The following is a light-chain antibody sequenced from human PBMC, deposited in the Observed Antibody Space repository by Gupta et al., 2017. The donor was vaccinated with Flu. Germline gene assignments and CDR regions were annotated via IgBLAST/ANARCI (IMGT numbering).Light chain of an antibody. V-gene: IGKV4-1*01. CDR1: QSVLYSSNNKNY. J-gene: IGKJ2*02. Sequence: IVLTQSPASLVVPVCERTTINCKSSQSVLYSSNNKNYLAWYQQKPGQPPKLLIYWASTRESGVPDRFSGSGSGTDFTLTISSLQAEDVAVYYCQQYDSTPGTFGQGTRLEIK. CDR2: WAS. CDR3: QQYDSTPGT.